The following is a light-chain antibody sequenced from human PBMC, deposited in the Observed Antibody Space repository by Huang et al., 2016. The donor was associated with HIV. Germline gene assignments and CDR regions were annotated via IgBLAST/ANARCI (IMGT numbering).Light chain of an antibody. J-gene: IGKJ2*01. CDR1: QDIKNY. Sequence: DIQMTQSPSSLSACVGDRVTITCRASQDIKNYVAWIQQKPGRAPKSLNHRISLLHSEVPSRFSGSRYGMHFTLTINSLQPEDFSFYYCQQYYVYPYTFGQATKLEIK. CDR3: QQYYVYPYT. V-gene: IGKV1-16*01. CDR2: RIS.